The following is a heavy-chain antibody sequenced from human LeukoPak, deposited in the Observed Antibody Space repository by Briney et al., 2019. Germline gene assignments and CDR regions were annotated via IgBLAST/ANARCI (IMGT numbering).Heavy chain of an antibody. D-gene: IGHD2-8*01. Sequence: PSETLSLTCAVYGGSLNGHYWSWIRQPPGMGLEWIGEGSDSGGTKFNPSLKSRVTISADTSKNQFSPKLSSVTAADTAVYYCAKNGQSGFSFDPWGQGTLVTVSS. V-gene: IGHV4-34*01. CDR2: GSDSGGT. CDR1: GGSLNGHY. J-gene: IGHJ5*02. CDR3: AKNGQSGFSFDP.